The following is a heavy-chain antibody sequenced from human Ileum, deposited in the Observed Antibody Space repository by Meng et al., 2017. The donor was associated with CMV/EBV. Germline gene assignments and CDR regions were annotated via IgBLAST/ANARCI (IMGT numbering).Heavy chain of an antibody. V-gene: IGHV3-23*01. Sequence: GESLKISCAASGFTFSNYAVSWVRQAPGKGLEWVSGISRRGDGTYYADSVKGRFTISRDNSKNTVHLQMNSLRAEDTAVYYCAKPDYYGSDFFDSRGQGTLVNGYS. D-gene: IGHD3-10*01. CDR1: GFTFSNYA. CDR2: ISRRGDGT. CDR3: AKPDYYGSDFFDS. J-gene: IGHJ4*02.